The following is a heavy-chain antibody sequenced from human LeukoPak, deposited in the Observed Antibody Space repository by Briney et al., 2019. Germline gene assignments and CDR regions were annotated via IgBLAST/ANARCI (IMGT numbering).Heavy chain of an antibody. V-gene: IGHV3-21*06. CDR3: ATETNGRHYDY. CDR1: GLTFSTSG. J-gene: IGHJ4*02. Sequence: GGSLRLSCTASGLTFSTSGFNWVRQAPGKGLEWVASIGPTGSVRYRADSIKGRFTISRDNANNFLYLQMNSLRAEDTAVYYCATETNGRHYDYWGQGTLLTVSS. D-gene: IGHD1-14*01. CDR2: IGPTGSVR.